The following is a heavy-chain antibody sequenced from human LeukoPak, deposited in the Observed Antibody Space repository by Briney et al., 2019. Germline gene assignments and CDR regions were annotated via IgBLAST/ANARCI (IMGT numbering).Heavy chain of an antibody. CDR1: GGSISSSSYY. CDR2: IYYSGST. V-gene: IGHV4-39*01. D-gene: IGHD3-22*01. CDR3: AMYYYDSSLDY. J-gene: IGHJ4*02. Sequence: TSETLSLTCAVSGGSISSSSYYWGWLRQPPGKGLEWIGSIYYSGSTYYNPSLKSRVTISVDTSKNQFSLKLSSVTAADTAVYYCAMYYYDSSLDYWGQGTLVTVSS.